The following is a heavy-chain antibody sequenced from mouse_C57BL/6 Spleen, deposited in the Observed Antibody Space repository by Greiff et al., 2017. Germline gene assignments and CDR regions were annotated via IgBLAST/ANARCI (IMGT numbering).Heavy chain of an antibody. D-gene: IGHD1-2*01. CDR1: GYTFTSYW. V-gene: IGHV1-64*01. CDR2: IHPNSGST. CDR3: ARWEDGDWYFDV. J-gene: IGHJ1*03. Sequence: QVQLKQPGAELVKPGASVKLSCKASGYTFTSYWMHWVKQRPGQGLEWIGMIHPNSGSTNYNEKFKSKATLTVDKSSSTAYMQLSSLTSEDSAVYYCARWEDGDWYFDVWGTGTTVTVSS.